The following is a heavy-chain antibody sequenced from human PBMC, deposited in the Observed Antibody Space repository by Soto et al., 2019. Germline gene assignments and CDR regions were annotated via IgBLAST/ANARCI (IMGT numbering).Heavy chain of an antibody. CDR3: ARTSAAGKYYYGMDV. D-gene: IGHD6-13*01. CDR1: GHSFTSYW. V-gene: IGHV5-51*01. CDR2: IYPGDSDT. J-gene: IGHJ6*02. Sequence: PGESLKISCKGSGHSFTSYWIGWVRQMPGKGLEWMGIIYPGDSDTRYSPSFQGQVTISADKSISTAYLQWSSLKASDTAMYYCARTSAAGKYYYGMDVWGQGTTVTVS.